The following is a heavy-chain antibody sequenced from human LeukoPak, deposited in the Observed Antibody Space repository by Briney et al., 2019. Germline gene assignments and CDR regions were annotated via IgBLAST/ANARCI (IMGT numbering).Heavy chain of an antibody. J-gene: IGHJ4*02. V-gene: IGHV1-2*02. CDR1: GGTFSSYA. CDR2: INPNSGGT. CDR3: ARGITHFDY. D-gene: IGHD1-14*01. Sequence: GASVKVSCKASGGTFSSYAISWVRQAPGQGLEWMGWINPNSGGTNYAQKFQGRVTMTRDTSISTAYMELSRLRSDDTAVYYCARGITHFDYWGQGTLVTVSS.